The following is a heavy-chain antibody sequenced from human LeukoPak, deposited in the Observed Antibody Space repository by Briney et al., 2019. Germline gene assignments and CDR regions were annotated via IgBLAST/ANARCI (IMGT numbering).Heavy chain of an antibody. CDR1: GGSISSSSYY. D-gene: IGHD6-19*01. Sequence: SETLSLTCTVSGGSISSSSYYWGWIRQPPGKRLEWIGSIYYSGSTYYNPSLKSRVTISVDTSKNQFSLKLSSVTAADTAVYYCARHAGMGYSSGWYFFDYWGQGTLVTVSS. J-gene: IGHJ4*02. CDR2: IYYSGST. CDR3: ARHAGMGYSSGWYFFDY. V-gene: IGHV4-39*01.